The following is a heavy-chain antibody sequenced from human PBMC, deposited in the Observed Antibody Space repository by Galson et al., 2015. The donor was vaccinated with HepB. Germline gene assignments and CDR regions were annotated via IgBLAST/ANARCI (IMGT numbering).Heavy chain of an antibody. D-gene: IGHD1-7*01. Sequence: SVKVSCKASGYTFTSNGLSWVRQAPGQGLEWMGWISTHSGDTKSAQKFQGRLIMTTDTSTATAYMELRSLTTDDTAVYYCARDRNYICDSWGQVTLVTVSS. V-gene: IGHV1-18*01. J-gene: IGHJ4*02. CDR3: ARDRNYICDS. CDR2: ISTHSGDT. CDR1: GYTFTSNG.